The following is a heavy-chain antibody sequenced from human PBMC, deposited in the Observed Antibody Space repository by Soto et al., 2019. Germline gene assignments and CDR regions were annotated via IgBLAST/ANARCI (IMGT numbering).Heavy chain of an antibody. Sequence: QVQLVESGGGVVQPGRSLRLSCAASGFTFSSYGMHWVRQAPGKGLEWVAVISYDGSNKYYADSVKGRFTISRDNSKNKLYLQMNSLRAEDTAVYYCEQDRGGSYFDYWGQGTLVTVS. CDR3: EQDRGGSYFDY. J-gene: IGHJ4*02. CDR1: GFTFSSYG. CDR2: ISYDGSNK. D-gene: IGHD1-26*01. V-gene: IGHV3-30*18.